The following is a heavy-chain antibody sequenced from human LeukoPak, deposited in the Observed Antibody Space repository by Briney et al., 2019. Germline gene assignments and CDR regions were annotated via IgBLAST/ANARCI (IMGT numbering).Heavy chain of an antibody. CDR2: MNPNSGNT. V-gene: IGHV1-8*03. CDR1: GYTFTSYD. CDR3: ARQMRYQLPMAGWFDP. Sequence: ASVKVSCKASGYTFTSYDINWVRQATGQGLEWMGWMNPNSGNTGYAQKFQGRVTITRNTSISTAYMELSSLRSEDTAVYYCARQMRYQLPMAGWFDPWGQGTLVTVSS. D-gene: IGHD2-2*01. J-gene: IGHJ5*02.